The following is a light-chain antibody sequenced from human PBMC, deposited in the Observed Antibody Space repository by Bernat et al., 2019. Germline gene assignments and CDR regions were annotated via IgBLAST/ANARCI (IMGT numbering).Light chain of an antibody. Sequence: QSVLTQPPSASGTPGQRVTISCSGSSSDVGSNSVTWYQQFPGTAPKVLMYATNQRPSGVPDRFSGSKSGTSASLAISGLQSDDEANYYCASWDDSLNGWVFGAGTRLTVL. CDR1: SSDVGSNS. CDR3: ASWDDSLNGWV. CDR2: ATN. V-gene: IGLV1-44*01. J-gene: IGLJ3*02.